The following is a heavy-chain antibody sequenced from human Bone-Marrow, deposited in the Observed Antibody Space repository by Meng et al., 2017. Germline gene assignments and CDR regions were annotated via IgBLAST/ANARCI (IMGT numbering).Heavy chain of an antibody. D-gene: IGHD3-22*01. CDR2: INPSGGST. Sequence: ASVKVSCKPSGYTFTAYWLHWVRQAPGQGLEWMGIINPSGGSTSYAQKFQGRVTMTRDTSTSTVYMELSSLRSEDTAVYYCATDYYDSSGLADYWGQGTLVTSPQ. J-gene: IGHJ4*02. CDR1: GYTFTAYW. V-gene: IGHV1-46*01. CDR3: ATDYYDSSGLADY.